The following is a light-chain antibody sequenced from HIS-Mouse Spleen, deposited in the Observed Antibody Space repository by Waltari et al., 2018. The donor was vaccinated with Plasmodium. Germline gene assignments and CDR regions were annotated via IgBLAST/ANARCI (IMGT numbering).Light chain of an antibody. J-gene: IGLJ3*02. CDR1: SSDVGSYNL. Sequence: QSALTQPASVSGSPGQSITISCTGTSSDVGSYNLVPWYQQHPGTAPKLMIYEGSKRPSGVSNRFSGSKSGNTASLTISGLQAEDEADYYCCSYAGSSTNWVFGGGTKLTVL. V-gene: IGLV2-23*01. CDR3: CSYAGSSTNWV. CDR2: EGS.